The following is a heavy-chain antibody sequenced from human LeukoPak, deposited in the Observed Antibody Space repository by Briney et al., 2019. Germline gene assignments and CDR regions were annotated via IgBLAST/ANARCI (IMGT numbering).Heavy chain of an antibody. CDR2: ISAYNGNT. CDR3: ARDPKWELLSPIPYYFDY. J-gene: IGHJ4*02. D-gene: IGHD1-26*01. Sequence: ASVKVSCKASGYTFTSYGISWVRQAPGQGLEWMGWISAYNGNTNYAQKLQGRVTMTTDTSTSTAYMELRSLRSDDTAVYYCARDPKWELLSPIPYYFDYWGQETLVTVSS. V-gene: IGHV1-18*01. CDR1: GYTFTSYG.